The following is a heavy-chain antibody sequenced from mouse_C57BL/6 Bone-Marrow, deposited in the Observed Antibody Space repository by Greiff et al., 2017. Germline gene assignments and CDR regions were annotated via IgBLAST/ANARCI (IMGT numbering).Heavy chain of an antibody. Sequence: EVKVVESGGGLVKPGGSLKLSCAASGFTFSSYTMSWVRQTPEKRLEWVATISGGGGNTYYPDSVKGRFTISRDNAKNTLYLQMSSLRSEDTALYYSARHSAYYSNYGFAYWGQGTLLTVSA. D-gene: IGHD2-5*01. CDR3: ARHSAYYSNYGFAY. J-gene: IGHJ3*01. CDR1: GFTFSSYT. CDR2: ISGGGGNT. V-gene: IGHV5-9*01.